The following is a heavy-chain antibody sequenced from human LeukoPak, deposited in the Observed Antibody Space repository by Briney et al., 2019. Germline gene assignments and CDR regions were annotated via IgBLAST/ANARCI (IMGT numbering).Heavy chain of an antibody. V-gene: IGHV3-66*01. CDR1: GFTVGSNY. CDR2: MSSGGTT. Sequence: QTGGSLRLSCAASGFTVGSNYMSWVRQAPGKGLEWVSIMSSGGTTSCADSVKGRFTTSRDNSRNTLYLQMNSLRAEDTAVYYCATRGAPGYYYGMDVWGQGTMVTVSS. J-gene: IGHJ6*02. CDR3: ATRGAPGYYYGMDV. D-gene: IGHD1-26*01.